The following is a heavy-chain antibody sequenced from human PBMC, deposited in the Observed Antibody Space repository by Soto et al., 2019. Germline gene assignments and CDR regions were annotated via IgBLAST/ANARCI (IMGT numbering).Heavy chain of an antibody. D-gene: IGHD4-17*01. CDR1: GGSISSGDYY. Sequence: QVQLQESGPGLVKPSQTLSLTCTVSGGSISSGDYYWSWIRQPPGKGLEWIGYIYYSGSTYYNPSLKSRVTISVDTSKYQFSLKLSSVTAADTAVYYCARDHGMTTVTRGGGFDYWGQGTLVTVSS. CDR2: IYYSGST. CDR3: ARDHGMTTVTRGGGFDY. V-gene: IGHV4-30-4*01. J-gene: IGHJ4*02.